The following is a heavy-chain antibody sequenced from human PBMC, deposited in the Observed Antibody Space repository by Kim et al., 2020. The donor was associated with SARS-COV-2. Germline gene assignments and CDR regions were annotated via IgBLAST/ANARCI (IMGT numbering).Heavy chain of an antibody. CDR1: GFTFSSYA. J-gene: IGHJ6*02. CDR2: ISGSGGST. V-gene: IGHV3-23*01. D-gene: IGHD3-10*01. Sequence: GGSLRLSCAASGFTFSSYAMSWVRQAPGKGLEWVSAISGSGGSTSYADSVKGRFTISRDNSKNTLYLQMNSLRAEDTAVYYCAKTWVSLPYYYGSGTSHYYYGMDVWGQGTTVTVSS. CDR3: AKTWVSLPYYYGSGTSHYYYGMDV.